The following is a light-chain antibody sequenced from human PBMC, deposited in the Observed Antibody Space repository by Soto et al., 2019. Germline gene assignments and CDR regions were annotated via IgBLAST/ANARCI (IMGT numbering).Light chain of an antibody. CDR1: SSDIGGYNY. V-gene: IGLV2-8*01. CDR3: SSFAGSTTS. CDR2: EVT. J-gene: IGLJ2*01. Sequence: QSALTQPPSASGSPGQSVTISCTGTSSDIGGYNYVSWYQQHPGKAPKLMIYEVTKRPSGVPDRFSGSKSGNTASLTVSGLQAEDEADYYYSSFAGSTTSFGGGTKVTVL.